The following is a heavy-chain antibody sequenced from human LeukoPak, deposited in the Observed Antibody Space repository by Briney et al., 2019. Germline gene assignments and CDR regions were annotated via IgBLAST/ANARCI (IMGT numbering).Heavy chain of an antibody. D-gene: IGHD4-11*01. Sequence: GGSLRLSCAASGFTFSSYSMNWVRQAPGKGLEWVSYISSSSSTIYCVDSVKGRFTISRDNAKNSLYLQMNSLRAEDTAVYYCAREQSRRLDYWGQGTLVTVSS. CDR2: ISSSSSTI. CDR1: GFTFSSYS. CDR3: AREQSRRLDY. J-gene: IGHJ4*02. V-gene: IGHV3-48*01.